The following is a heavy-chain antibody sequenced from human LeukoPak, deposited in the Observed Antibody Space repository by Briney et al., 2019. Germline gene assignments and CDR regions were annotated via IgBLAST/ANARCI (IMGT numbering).Heavy chain of an antibody. V-gene: IGHV4-59*08. CDR3: ARHGTITSESYFDY. J-gene: IGHJ4*02. D-gene: IGHD1-14*01. CDR1: GGSVSSYY. CDR2: INNSGRT. Sequence: SETLSLTCSVSGGSVSSYYWSWIRQAPGKGLEWTGYINNSGRTNYNPSLKSRVTGFVDTSKNQVSLRLSSVNAADAAVYYCARHGTITSESYFDYWGQGALVTVSS.